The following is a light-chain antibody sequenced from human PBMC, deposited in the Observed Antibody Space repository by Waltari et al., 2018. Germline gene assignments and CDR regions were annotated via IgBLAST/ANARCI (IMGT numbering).Light chain of an antibody. Sequence: DIQMTQSPPSLSASVGDRVTITCRASENINNHLNWYQQKPGKAPKLLIYKVSTLQSGVPSRFSGSGSGTDYTFTISSLQSEDVGNYVCQHGYETPLTFGGGTKVEI. CDR3: QHGYETPLT. J-gene: IGKJ4*01. CDR1: ENINNH. V-gene: IGKV1-39*01. CDR2: KVS.